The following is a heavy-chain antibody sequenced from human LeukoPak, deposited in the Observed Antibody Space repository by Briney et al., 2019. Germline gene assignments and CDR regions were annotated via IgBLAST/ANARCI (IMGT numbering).Heavy chain of an antibody. D-gene: IGHD6-13*01. CDR1: GGSISTYY. J-gene: IGHJ4*02. CDR3: ASVRIAAAGLIFDY. V-gene: IGHV4-34*01. CDR2: INHSGST. Sequence: SETLSLTCTVSGGSISTYYWNWIRQPPGKGLEWIGEINHSGSTNYNPSLKSRVAISVDTSKNQFSLKLSSVTAADTAVYYCASVRIAAAGLIFDYWGQGTLVTVSS.